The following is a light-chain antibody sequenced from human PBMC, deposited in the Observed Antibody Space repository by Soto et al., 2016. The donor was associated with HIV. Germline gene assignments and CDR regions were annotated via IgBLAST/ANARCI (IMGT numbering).Light chain of an antibody. V-gene: IGKV2-28*01. CDR1: QSLLHSNGYYY. J-gene: IGKJ5*01. CDR3: MQALQTPLT. CDR2: LGS. Sequence: DIVVTQSPLTLPVTPGESASISCRSSQSLLHSNGYYYLTWYLQKPGQSPRLLMYLGSTRASWVPDRFSGSGSGTDFTLKISRVEADDIGVYYCMQALQTPLTFGQGTRLEIK.